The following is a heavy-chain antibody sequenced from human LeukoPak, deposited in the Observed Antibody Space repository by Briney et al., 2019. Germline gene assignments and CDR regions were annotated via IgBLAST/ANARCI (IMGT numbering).Heavy chain of an antibody. CDR2: IITMFGTA. D-gene: IGHD4-17*01. CDR1: GGTFSIYT. CDR3: ARVDTVNWFDP. Sequence: VASVTVSCKDSGGTFSIYTISWGRQAPGEGGEWMGGIITMFGTANYTQKFQGRETITAEETTSTAYMELSSLRPEDTAVYYCARVDTVNWFDPCGQGTLVTVSS. V-gene: IGHV1-69*13. J-gene: IGHJ5*02.